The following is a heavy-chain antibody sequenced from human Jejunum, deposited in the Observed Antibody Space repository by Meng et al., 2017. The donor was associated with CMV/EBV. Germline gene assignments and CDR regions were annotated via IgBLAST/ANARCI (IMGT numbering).Heavy chain of an antibody. CDR2: IYYSGST. D-gene: IGHD2/OR15-2a*01. J-gene: IGHJ4*02. CDR3: ARVLNSGTFYKFDY. CDR1: GSVSSSTYY. V-gene: IGHV4-61*01. Sequence: GSVSSSTYYWSWVRQPPGKGLEWIGSIYYSGSTNYNPSLKSRVTISIDTSKNQFSLKLSSVTAADTAVYYCARVLNSGTFYKFDYWGQGTLVTVSS.